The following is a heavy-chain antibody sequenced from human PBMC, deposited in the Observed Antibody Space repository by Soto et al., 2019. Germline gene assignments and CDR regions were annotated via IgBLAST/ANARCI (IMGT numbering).Heavy chain of an antibody. Sequence: QVQLVESGGGVVQPGRSLRLSCAASGFTFSSYGMHWVRQAPGKGLEWVAVIWYDGSNKYYADSVKGRFTISRDNSKNTLYLQMNSLRAEDTAVYYCAREKYGDYAPRPYRVHYYGMDVWGQGTTVTVSS. D-gene: IGHD4-17*01. CDR2: IWYDGSNK. V-gene: IGHV3-33*01. CDR1: GFTFSSYG. CDR3: AREKYGDYAPRPYRVHYYGMDV. J-gene: IGHJ6*02.